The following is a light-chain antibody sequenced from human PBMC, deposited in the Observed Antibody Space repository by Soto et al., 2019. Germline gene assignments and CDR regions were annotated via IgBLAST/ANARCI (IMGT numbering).Light chain of an antibody. J-gene: IGKJ4*01. CDR3: LQDDTYPLT. Sequence: AIQMTQSPSSLSASVGDRVTVTCRASQDIRSDLGWYQQKPGKAPQLLIYGASILQSGVPSRFSGGGSGTEFTLTISSLQPEDFATYYCLQDDTYPLTFGGGTKVDVK. CDR1: QDIRSD. V-gene: IGKV1-6*02. CDR2: GAS.